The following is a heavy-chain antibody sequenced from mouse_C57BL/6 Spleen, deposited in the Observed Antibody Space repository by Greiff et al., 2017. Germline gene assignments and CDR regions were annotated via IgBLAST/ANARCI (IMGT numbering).Heavy chain of an antibody. CDR3: AYGNGNYYAMDY. J-gene: IGHJ4*01. CDR1: GYAFSSYW. CDR2: IYPGDGDT. V-gene: IGHV1-80*01. Sequence: VQLQQSGAELVKPGASVKISCKASGYAFSSYWMNWVKQRPGKGLEWIGQIYPGDGDTNYNGKFKGKATLTADKSSSAAYMQLSSLTSEDSAVYFCAYGNGNYYAMDYWGQGTSVTVSS. D-gene: IGHD2-1*01.